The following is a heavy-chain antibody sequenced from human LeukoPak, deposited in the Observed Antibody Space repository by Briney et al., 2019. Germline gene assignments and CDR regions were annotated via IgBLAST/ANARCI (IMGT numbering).Heavy chain of an antibody. CDR2: IYHSGST. CDR1: GGSFSSYY. Sequence: ASETLSLTCAVYGGSFSSYYWGWIRQPPGKGLEWIGYIYHSGSTYYNPSLKSRVTISVDRSKNQFSLKLSSVTAADTAVYYCARSSMYYDFWSGYYSEGGFDYWGQGTLVTVSS. J-gene: IGHJ4*02. V-gene: IGHV4-30-2*01. D-gene: IGHD3-3*01. CDR3: ARSSMYYDFWSGYYSEGGFDY.